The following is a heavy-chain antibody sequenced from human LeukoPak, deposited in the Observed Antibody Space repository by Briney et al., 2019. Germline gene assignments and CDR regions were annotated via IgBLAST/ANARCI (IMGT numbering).Heavy chain of an antibody. CDR1: GGTFSSYA. Sequence: SVKVSCKASGGTFSSYAMSWVRQAPGQGLEWMGGIITICSTANHAQKFQGRVTSTTDESTSTAYMELSSLRSEDTAVYYCARCGYSSSWYSRAYYYMDVWGKGTTVTASS. J-gene: IGHJ6*03. CDR2: IITICSTA. V-gene: IGHV1-69*05. CDR3: ARCGYSSSWYSRAYYYMDV. D-gene: IGHD6-13*01.